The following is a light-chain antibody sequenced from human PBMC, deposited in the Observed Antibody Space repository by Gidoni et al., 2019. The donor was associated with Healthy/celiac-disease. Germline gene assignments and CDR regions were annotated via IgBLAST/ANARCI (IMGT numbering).Light chain of an antibody. V-gene: IGKV1-33*01. CDR1: QDISNY. Sequence: DIQITPSPSSLSASVGDRVTITCQASQDISNYLNWYQQKPGKAPKLLIYDASNLETGVPSRFSGSGSGTDFTFTISSLQPEDIATYYCKQYDNLPYTFGQGTKLEIK. CDR3: KQYDNLPYT. CDR2: DAS. J-gene: IGKJ2*01.